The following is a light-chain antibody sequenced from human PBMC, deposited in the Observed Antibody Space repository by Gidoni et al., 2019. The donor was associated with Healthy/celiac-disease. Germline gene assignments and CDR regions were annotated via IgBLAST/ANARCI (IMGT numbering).Light chain of an antibody. Sequence: DIQMTQSPSTLSASVGDRVTTPCRASQSISSWLAWYQQKPGKAPKLLIYKASSVESGVPSRFSGSGSGTEFTLTISSLQPDDFATYYCQQYNRWTFGQGTKVEIK. CDR1: QSISSW. V-gene: IGKV1-5*03. CDR3: QQYNRWT. CDR2: KAS. J-gene: IGKJ1*01.